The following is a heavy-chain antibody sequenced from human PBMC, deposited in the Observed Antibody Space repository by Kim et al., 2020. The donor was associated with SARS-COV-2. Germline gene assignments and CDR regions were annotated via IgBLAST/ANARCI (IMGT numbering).Heavy chain of an antibody. CDR2: ISWNSGSI. J-gene: IGHJ4*02. V-gene: IGHV3-9*01. CDR1: GFTFDDYA. CDR3: AKDFAPYYDYVWGSYFGY. D-gene: IGHD3-16*01. Sequence: GRSLRLSCAASGFTFDDYAMHWVRQAPGKGLEWVSGISWNSGSIGYADSVKGRFTISRDNAKNSLYLQMNSLRAEDTALYYCAKDFAPYYDYVWGSYFGYWGQGTLVTVSS.